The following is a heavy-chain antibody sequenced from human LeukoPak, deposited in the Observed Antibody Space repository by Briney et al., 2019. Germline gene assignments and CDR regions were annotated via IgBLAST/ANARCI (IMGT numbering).Heavy chain of an antibody. D-gene: IGHD5-24*01. V-gene: IGHV3-66*01. CDR3: ARDPPAVAINTYG. J-gene: IGHJ4*02. Sequence: GGSLRLSCAASGVTVSNNFMLRVRQAPGKGLEWVSLIYSGGDTHYADSVEGRFTISRDNSKNTLYLQMNNLRAEDTAVYYCARDPPAVAINTYGWGQGTLVTVSS. CDR1: GVTVSNNF. CDR2: IYSGGDT.